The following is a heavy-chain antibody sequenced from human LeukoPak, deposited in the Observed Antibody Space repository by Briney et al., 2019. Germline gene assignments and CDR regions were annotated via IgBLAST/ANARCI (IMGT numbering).Heavy chain of an antibody. CDR1: GGSISSGGYY. V-gene: IGHV4-30-2*01. J-gene: IGHJ6*02. CDR2: IYYSGSS. CDR3: AREQRYYDSSGYRYHYYGLDV. Sequence: PSQTLSLTCTVSGGSISSGGYYWSWIRQPPGKGLEWIGYIYYSGSSYYNPSLNSRVTISVDTSRNQFSLKLSSVTAADTGVYYCAREQRYYDSSGYRYHYYGLDVWGQGTTVTVSS. D-gene: IGHD3-22*01.